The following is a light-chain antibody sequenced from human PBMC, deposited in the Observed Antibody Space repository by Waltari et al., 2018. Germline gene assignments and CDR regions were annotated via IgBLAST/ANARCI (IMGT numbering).Light chain of an antibody. V-gene: IGKV1-5*03. CDR1: QTISIY. CDR3: QQYHSYSPYT. Sequence: IQMTQSPSTLSASVGARVTLTCRASQTISIYLAWYQPKPGKAPNLLIYKASTLESGVPSRFSGSGSGTEFTLTISSLQPDDFATYYCQQYHSYSPYTFGQGTKLDIK. CDR2: KAS. J-gene: IGKJ2*01.